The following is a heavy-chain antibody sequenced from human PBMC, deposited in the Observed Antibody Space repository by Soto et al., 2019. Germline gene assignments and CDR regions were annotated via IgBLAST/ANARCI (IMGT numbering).Heavy chain of an antibody. CDR2: IWYDGSYK. D-gene: IGHD3-10*01. CDR3: AKDIHTMEPS. Sequence: GGTLRLSCEASGFTFRDYGMHWVRQAPGEGLEWVAVIWYDGSYKYNGDSVKGRFTISRDNSKNTLFLQINSLRAEDTAVDYGAKDIHTMEPSWGPGTLVTVSS. CDR1: GFTFRDYG. V-gene: IGHV3-33*06. J-gene: IGHJ5*01.